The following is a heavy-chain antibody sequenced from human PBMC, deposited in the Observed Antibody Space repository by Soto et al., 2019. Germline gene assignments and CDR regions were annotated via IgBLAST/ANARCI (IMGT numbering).Heavy chain of an antibody. D-gene: IGHD4-17*01. Sequence: QSGGSLRLSCAASGFTFSSYWMHWVRQAPGKGLVWVSRINGDGTTTGYADFVKGRFSISRDSAKNTLYLQMNSLRAEDTAVYYCVRDLSVTTKFDYWGQGTLVTVSS. J-gene: IGHJ4*02. CDR1: GFTFSSYW. CDR3: VRDLSVTTKFDY. CDR2: INGDGTTT. V-gene: IGHV3-74*01.